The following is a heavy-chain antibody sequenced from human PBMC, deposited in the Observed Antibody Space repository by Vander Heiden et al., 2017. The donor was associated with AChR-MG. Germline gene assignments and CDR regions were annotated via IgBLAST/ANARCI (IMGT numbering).Heavy chain of an antibody. Sequence: QVQLVQSGAEVKKPGSSVKVSCKASGGTFSSYAISWVRLAPGQGLEWMGGIIPIFGTANYAQKFQGRVTITADKSTSTAYMELSSLRSEDTAVYYCARGGRGCSSTSCYKGGDYYYGMDVWGQGTTVTVSS. CDR3: ARGGRGCSSTSCYKGGDYYYGMDV. CDR1: GGTFSSYA. V-gene: IGHV1-69*06. CDR2: IIPIFGTA. J-gene: IGHJ6*02. D-gene: IGHD2-2*02.